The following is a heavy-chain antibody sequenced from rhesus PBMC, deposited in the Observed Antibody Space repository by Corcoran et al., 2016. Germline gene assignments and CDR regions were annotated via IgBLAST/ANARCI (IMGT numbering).Heavy chain of an antibody. CDR2: FGLAGDT. J-gene: IGHJ4*01. CDR1: GFTFSGAA. Sequence: EVQLVESGGGLVQPGGYLRLSCVASGFTFSGAAMHWVRQAPGKGLEWISAFGLAGDTYYVDAVKGRFTISRDDARNSLYLQMNSLRAEDSGIYYCAKGFWSDLDHWGRGVLVTVSS. D-gene: IGHD3-22*01. CDR3: AKGFWSDLDH. V-gene: IGHV3-72*01.